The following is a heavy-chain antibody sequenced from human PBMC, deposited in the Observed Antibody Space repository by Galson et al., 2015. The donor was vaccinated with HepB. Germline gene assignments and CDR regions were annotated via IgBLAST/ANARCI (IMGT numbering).Heavy chain of an antibody. CDR2: IYPGDSDT. CDR3: ARQAGWGEIYYHMDV. D-gene: IGHD7-27*01. CDR1: GYSFTKYW. Sequence: QSGAEVKKPGESLKISCKASGYSFTKYWIGWVRQTPEKGLEWMGIIYPGDSDTRYSPSFQGQVSISADKSSSTVYLQWNSLKASDTAMYYCARQAGWGEIYYHMDVWGKGTTVTVS. J-gene: IGHJ6*03. V-gene: IGHV5-51*01.